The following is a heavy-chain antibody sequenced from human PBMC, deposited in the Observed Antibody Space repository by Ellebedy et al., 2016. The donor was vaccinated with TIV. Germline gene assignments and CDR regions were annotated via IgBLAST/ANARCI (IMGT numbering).Heavy chain of an antibody. Sequence: GGSLRLSCAASGFIVNGNYMSWVRQAPGKGLEWVSLIYSDDKTFHADSVKGRFTISRDNSKNTLFLQMNNLRVEDTAVYYCVRAYTETPVNTPTGAYDIWGQGTRVTVSS. J-gene: IGHJ3*02. V-gene: IGHV3-53*01. CDR2: IYSDDKT. CDR3: VRAYTETPVNTPTGAYDI. D-gene: IGHD4-17*01. CDR1: GFIVNGNY.